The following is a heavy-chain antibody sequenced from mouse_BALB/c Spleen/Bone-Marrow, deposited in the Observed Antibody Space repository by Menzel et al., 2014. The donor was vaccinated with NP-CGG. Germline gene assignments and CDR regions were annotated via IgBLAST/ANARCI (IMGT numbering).Heavy chain of an antibody. D-gene: IGHD2-1*01. Sequence: VQLQQSGAELAKPGAPVKMSCKASGYTFTSYWMHWVKQRPGQGLEWIGNINPSTGYTEYNQRFKDKATLTADKSSSTAYMQLNSLPSEDSAVYYCARSYGKNVDYWGQGTTLTVSS. CDR3: ARSYGKNVDY. V-gene: IGHV1-7*01. CDR2: INPSTGYT. J-gene: IGHJ2*01. CDR1: GYTFTSYW.